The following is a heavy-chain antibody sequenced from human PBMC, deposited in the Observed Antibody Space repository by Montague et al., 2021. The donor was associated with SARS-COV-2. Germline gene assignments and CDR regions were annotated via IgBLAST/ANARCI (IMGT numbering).Heavy chain of an antibody. CDR1: GGSISSSSYY. D-gene: IGHD2-15*01. Sequence: SETLSLTCTVSGGSISSSSYYWGWIRQPPGKGLEWIGSIYYSGSTYYNPSLKSRVTISVDTSKNQFSLKLSSVTAADTAVYYCARHRRAPYCSGGSRYSPPGWFDPWGQGTLVTVSS. CDR3: ARHRRAPYCSGGSRYSPPGWFDP. V-gene: IGHV4-39*01. CDR2: IYYSGST. J-gene: IGHJ5*02.